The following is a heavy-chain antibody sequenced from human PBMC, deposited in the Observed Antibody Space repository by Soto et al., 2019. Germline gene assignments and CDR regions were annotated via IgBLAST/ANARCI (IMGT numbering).Heavy chain of an antibody. CDR2: AYYSGST. CDR3: ARDRSTYGGGGTGEVKENWFDP. J-gene: IGHJ5*02. Sequence: SETLSLTCSVSGGSISHYYWSWIRQSPGKGLEWIGYAYYSGSTDYNPSLKSRVTMSVDTSKSQVSLKLNSVTTADTAVYYCARDRSTYGGGGTGEVKENWFDPWGPGTLLTVSS. CDR1: GGSISHYY. V-gene: IGHV4-59*01. D-gene: IGHD2-8*01.